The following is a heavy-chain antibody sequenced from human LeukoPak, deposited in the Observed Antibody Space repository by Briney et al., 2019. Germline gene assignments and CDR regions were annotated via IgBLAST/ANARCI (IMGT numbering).Heavy chain of an antibody. D-gene: IGHD2-8*01. CDR3: ARGVSVYTGQTFDI. J-gene: IGHJ3*02. V-gene: IGHV3-7*01. CDR2: INPNGRTT. Sequence: PGGSLRLSCAASGFTFTTYWMNWVRQAPGKGLEWVATINPNGRTTFYVDSVKGRFTTSRDNAKNSVYLHLNSLRAEDTAVYYCARGVSVYTGQTFDIWGQGTMVTVSS. CDR1: GFTFTTYW.